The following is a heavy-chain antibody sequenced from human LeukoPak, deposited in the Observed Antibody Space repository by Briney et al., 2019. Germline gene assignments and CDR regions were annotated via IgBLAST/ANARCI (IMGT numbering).Heavy chain of an antibody. J-gene: IGHJ4*02. V-gene: IGHV3-23*01. CDR1: GLCICNAF. D-gene: IGHD1-26*01. Sequence: GGCLRLACAASGLCICNAFVSSVRQAAGEGLGWVSLIIASSGSTIYADCGKGRFSISRDNSKYTLFLQMNSLRAEDTAVYYSAKGAFDDSERGYFDYWGQGTRVTVSP. CDR2: IIASSGST. CDR3: AKGAFDDSERGYFDY.